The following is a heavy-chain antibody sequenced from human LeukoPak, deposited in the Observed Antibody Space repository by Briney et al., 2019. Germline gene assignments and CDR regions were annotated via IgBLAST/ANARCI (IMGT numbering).Heavy chain of an antibody. CDR3: AHRRYGSGSFPDWFDP. Sequence: ESGPTLVKPTQTLTLTCTFSGFSLSTSGVGVGWIRQPPGKALEWLALIYWDDDKRYSPSLKSRLTITKDISKNQVVLTMTNMDPVDTATYYCAHRRYGSGSFPDWFDPWGQGTLVTVSS. CDR2: IYWDDDK. J-gene: IGHJ5*02. D-gene: IGHD3-10*01. V-gene: IGHV2-5*02. CDR1: GFSLSTSGVG.